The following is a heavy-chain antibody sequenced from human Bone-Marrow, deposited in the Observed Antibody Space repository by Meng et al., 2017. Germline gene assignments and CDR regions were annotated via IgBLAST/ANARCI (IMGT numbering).Heavy chain of an antibody. D-gene: IGHD2-2*01. V-gene: IGHV3-53*01. J-gene: IGHJ4*02. CDR1: GFTVSSNY. Sequence: GESLKISCAASGFTVSSNYMSWVRQAPGKGLEWVSVIYSGGSTYYADSVKGRFTISRHNSKNTLYLQMNSLRAEDTAVYYCARDHGQLLSGRFDYWGQGTLVTV. CDR2: IYSGGST. CDR3: ARDHGQLLSGRFDY.